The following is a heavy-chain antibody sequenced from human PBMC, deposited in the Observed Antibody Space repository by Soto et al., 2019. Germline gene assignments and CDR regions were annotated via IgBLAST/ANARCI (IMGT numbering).Heavy chain of an antibody. J-gene: IGHJ5*02. V-gene: IGHV4-31*03. D-gene: IGHD6-19*01. CDR3: VRDRALDSSGHWFDT. Sequence: SATQSLTCTVSGRSVSSGGYYWTWIRQHPGRGLEWIGYIYHIGSPYYNPSLESRVTISLDTSKNQFSLNLTSVTAADTAIYYCVRDRALDSSGHWFDTWGQGTLVTVSS. CDR1: GRSVSSGGYY. CDR2: IYHIGSP.